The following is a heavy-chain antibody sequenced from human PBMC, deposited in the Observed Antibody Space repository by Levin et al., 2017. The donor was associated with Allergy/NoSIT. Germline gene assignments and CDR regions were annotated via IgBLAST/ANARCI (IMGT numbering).Heavy chain of an antibody. CDR2: ISWNSGSI. J-gene: IGHJ4*02. D-gene: IGHD5-18*01. CDR3: AKAEGGYSYGFDY. CDR1: GFTFDDYA. Sequence: SLKISCAASGFTFDDYAMHWVRQAPGKGLEWVSGISWNSGSIGYADSVKGRFTISRDNAKNSLYLQMNSLRAEDTALYYCAKAEGGYSYGFDYWGQGTLVTVSS. V-gene: IGHV3-9*01.